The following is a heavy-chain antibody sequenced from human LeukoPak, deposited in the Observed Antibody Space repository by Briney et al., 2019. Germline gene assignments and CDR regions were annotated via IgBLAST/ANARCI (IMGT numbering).Heavy chain of an antibody. D-gene: IGHD3-16*02. V-gene: IGHV3-30*02. Sequence: GGSLSLACEADGLTFSSYGMHWVRPAQGKGLEWVAFIRYDGSNKYYADSVKGRFTISRDNSKNTLYLQMNSLRAEDTAVYYCAKLGPQDYDYVWGSYRTHFDYWGQGTLVTVSS. CDR3: AKLGPQDYDYVWGSYRTHFDY. J-gene: IGHJ4*02. CDR1: GLTFSSYG. CDR2: IRYDGSNK.